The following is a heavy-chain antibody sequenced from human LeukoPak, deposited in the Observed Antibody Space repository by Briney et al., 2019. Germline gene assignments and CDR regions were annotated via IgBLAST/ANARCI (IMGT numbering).Heavy chain of an antibody. J-gene: IGHJ4*02. D-gene: IGHD3-22*01. V-gene: IGHV1-69*05. CDR1: GGTFSSYA. CDR3: ARVVSSGYYLDY. CDR2: IIPIFGTA. Sequence: GASVKVSCKASGGTFSSYAISWVRQAPGQGLEWMGRIIPIFGTANYAQKFQGRVTITTDESTSTAYMELSSLRSEDTAVYYCARVVSSGYYLDYWGQGTLVTVSS.